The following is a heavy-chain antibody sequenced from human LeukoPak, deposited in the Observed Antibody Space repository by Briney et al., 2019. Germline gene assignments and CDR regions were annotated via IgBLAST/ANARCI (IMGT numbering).Heavy chain of an antibody. CDR2: ISAYNGNT. J-gene: IGHJ6*03. D-gene: IGHD3-22*01. CDR3: ARTYDHTGSHYYYMDV. Sequence: ASVKVSCKASGYTFTSYGISWVRQAPGQGLEWMGWISAYNGNTNYAQKLQGRVTMTTDTSTSTAYMELRSLRSDDTAVYYCARTYDHTGSHYYYMDVWGKGTTVTVSS. V-gene: IGHV1-18*01. CDR1: GYTFTSYG.